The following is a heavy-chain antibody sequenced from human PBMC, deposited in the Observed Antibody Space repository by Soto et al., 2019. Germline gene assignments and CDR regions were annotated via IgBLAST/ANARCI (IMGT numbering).Heavy chain of an antibody. CDR2: IKSKTDGGTT. CDR3: TTHMINYYYYYGMDV. CDR1: GFTFSNAW. V-gene: IGHV3-15*01. Sequence: GGSLRLSCAASGFTFSNAWMSWVGQAPGKGLEWVGRIKSKTDGGTTDYAAPVKGRFTISRDDSKNTLYLQMNSLKTEDTAVYYCTTHMINYYYYYGMDVWGQGTTVTVSS. D-gene: IGHD2-21*01. J-gene: IGHJ6*02.